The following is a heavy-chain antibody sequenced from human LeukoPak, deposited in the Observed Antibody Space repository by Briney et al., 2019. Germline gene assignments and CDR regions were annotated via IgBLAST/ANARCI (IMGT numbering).Heavy chain of an antibody. Sequence: SVKVSCKASGGTFSSYAISWVRQATGQGLEWMGGIIPIYGTANYAQKFQGRVTITADESTSTAYMELSSLRSEDTAVYYCARVSSNYYYYYMDVWGKGTTVTVSS. V-gene: IGHV1-69*13. D-gene: IGHD4-11*01. CDR3: ARVSSNYYYYYMDV. CDR1: GGTFSSYA. J-gene: IGHJ6*03. CDR2: IIPIYGTA.